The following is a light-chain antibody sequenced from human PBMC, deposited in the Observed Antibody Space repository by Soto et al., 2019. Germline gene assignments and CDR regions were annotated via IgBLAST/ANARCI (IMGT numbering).Light chain of an antibody. CDR3: QQYGSSPMYT. CDR1: QSVSSSY. V-gene: IGKV3-20*01. Sequence: EIVLTQSPGTLSLSPGERATLSCRASQSVSSSYLAWYQQKPGQAPRLLIYGASSRATGIPDRFSGSGSGTDFTLTISRLEPEDFAVYYWQQYGSSPMYTVGQGTKLEIK. CDR2: GAS. J-gene: IGKJ2*01.